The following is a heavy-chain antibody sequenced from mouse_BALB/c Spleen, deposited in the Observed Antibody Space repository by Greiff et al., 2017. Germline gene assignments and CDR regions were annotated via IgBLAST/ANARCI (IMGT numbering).Heavy chain of an antibody. CDR3: AKSDYRYYAMDY. J-gene: IGHJ4*01. Sequence: EVQGVESGGGLVQPGGSRKLSCAASGFTFSSFGMHWVRQAPEKGLEWVAYISSGSSTIYYADTVKGRFTISRDNPKNTLFLQMTSLRSEDTAMYYCAKSDYRYYAMDYWGQGTSVTVSS. CDR2: ISSGSSTI. D-gene: IGHD2-14*01. V-gene: IGHV5-17*02. CDR1: GFTFSSFG.